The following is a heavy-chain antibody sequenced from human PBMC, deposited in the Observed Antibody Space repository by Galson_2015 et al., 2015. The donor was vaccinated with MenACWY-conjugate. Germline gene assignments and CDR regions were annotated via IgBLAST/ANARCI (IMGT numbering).Heavy chain of an antibody. D-gene: IGHD2-21*02. J-gene: IGHJ4*02. CDR2: ISASGVAT. Sequence: SLRLSCAASGFTFSHYAMTWVRQAPRKGLEWVSGISASGVATYYAHSVKGRFTISRDKSKNALFLQMSSLRVDDTATYYCARDSRGYCDGNCGPALPYFFDYWGQGTLVTVSS. CDR3: ARDSRGYCDGNCGPALPYFFDY. CDR1: GFTFSHYA. V-gene: IGHV3-23*01.